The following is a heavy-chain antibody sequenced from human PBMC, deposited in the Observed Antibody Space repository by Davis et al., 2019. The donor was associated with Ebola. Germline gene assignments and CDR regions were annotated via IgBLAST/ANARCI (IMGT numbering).Heavy chain of an antibody. Sequence: SETLSLTCTVSGGSISSGDYYWSWIRQPPGKGLEWIGYIYYSGSTYYNPSLKSRVTISVDTSKNQFSLNLSSVTAADTAVYYCARATLYCSSTSCLYYYYYGMDVWGQGTTVTVSS. CDR2: IYYSGST. J-gene: IGHJ6*02. D-gene: IGHD2-2*01. CDR1: GGSISSGDYY. CDR3: ARATLYCSSTSCLYYYYYGMDV. V-gene: IGHV4-30-4*01.